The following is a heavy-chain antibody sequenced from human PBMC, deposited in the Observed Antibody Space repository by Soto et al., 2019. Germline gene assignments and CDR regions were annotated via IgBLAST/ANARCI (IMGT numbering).Heavy chain of an antibody. CDR3: AREGRYGDYLDY. D-gene: IGHD4-17*01. Sequence: ASVKVSCKASGYTFTSYAIHWVRQAPGQRLEWLGWINAGNGNTKYSQKFQGRVTITRDTSASTAYMELSSLRSEDTAVYYCAREGRYGDYLDYWGQGTLLTVSS. V-gene: IGHV1-3*01. J-gene: IGHJ4*02. CDR1: GYTFTSYA. CDR2: INAGNGNT.